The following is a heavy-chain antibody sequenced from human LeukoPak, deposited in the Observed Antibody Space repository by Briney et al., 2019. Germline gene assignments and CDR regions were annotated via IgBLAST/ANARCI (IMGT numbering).Heavy chain of an antibody. CDR3: ARERMEWLNRFDP. V-gene: IGHV1-2*02. J-gene: IGHJ5*02. D-gene: IGHD3-3*01. Sequence: GASVKVSCKASGYTFTGYYMYWVREAPGQGLELMGWIDPNSGGTNYAQKFQGGGTMTWDEYISTAYMELSRLRSDDTAMYYCARERMEWLNRFDPWGQGTPVTVSS. CDR1: GYTFTGYY. CDR2: IDPNSGGT.